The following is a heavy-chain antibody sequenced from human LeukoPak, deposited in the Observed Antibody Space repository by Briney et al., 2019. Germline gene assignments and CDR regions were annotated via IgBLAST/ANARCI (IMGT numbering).Heavy chain of an antibody. CDR1: GGSISSGGYS. V-gene: IGHV4-30-2*01. J-gene: IGHJ4*02. CDR3: ARGPITEYDFWSGYWDY. D-gene: IGHD3-3*01. Sequence: SQTLSLTCAVSGGSISSGGYSWSWMRQPPGKGLEWIGYIYHGGSTYYNPSLKSRVTISVDRSQNQFSLKVRSVTAADTAVYYCARGPITEYDFWSGYWDYWGQGTLVTVSS. CDR2: IYHGGST.